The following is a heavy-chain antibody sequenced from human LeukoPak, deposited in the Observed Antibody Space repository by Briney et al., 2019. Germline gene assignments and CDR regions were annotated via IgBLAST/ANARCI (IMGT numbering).Heavy chain of an antibody. J-gene: IGHJ6*02. CDR3: ARDVAAAATYYYYGMDV. V-gene: IGHV1-18*01. CDR1: GYTFTSYG. Sequence: ASVKVSRKASGYTFTSYGISWVRQAPGQGLEWMGWISAYNGNTNYAQKLQGRVTMTTDTSTSTAYMELRSLRSDDTAVYYCARDVAAAATYYYYGMDVRGQGTTVTVSS. CDR2: ISAYNGNT. D-gene: IGHD6-13*01.